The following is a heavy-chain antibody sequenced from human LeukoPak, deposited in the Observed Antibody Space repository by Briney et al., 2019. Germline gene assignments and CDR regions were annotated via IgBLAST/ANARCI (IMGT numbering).Heavy chain of an antibody. D-gene: IGHD2-8*02. CDR1: GFTFSDYY. CDR2: ISSSGSTI. J-gene: IGHJ4*02. CDR3: ASSGPWWLSRDY. Sequence: PGGSLRLSCAASGFTFSDYYMSWIRQAPGKGLEGVSYISSSGSTIYYADSVKGRFTISRDNAKNSLYLQMNSLRAEDTAVYYCASSGPWWLSRDYWGQGTLVTVSS. V-gene: IGHV3-11*01.